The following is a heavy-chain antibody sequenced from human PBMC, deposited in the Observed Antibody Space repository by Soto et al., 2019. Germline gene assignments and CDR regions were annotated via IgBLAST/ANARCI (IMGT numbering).Heavy chain of an antibody. CDR2: IIPIFGTA. CDR1: GGTFSSYA. Sequence: GASVKVSCKASGGTFSSYAISWVRQAPGQGLEWMGGIIPIFGTANYAQKFQGRVTITADESTSTAYMELSSLRSEDTAVYYCASRLQQPHEREGYYYYYGMDVWGQGTTVTVSS. V-gene: IGHV1-69*13. D-gene: IGHD6-13*01. CDR3: ASRLQQPHEREGYYYYYGMDV. J-gene: IGHJ6*02.